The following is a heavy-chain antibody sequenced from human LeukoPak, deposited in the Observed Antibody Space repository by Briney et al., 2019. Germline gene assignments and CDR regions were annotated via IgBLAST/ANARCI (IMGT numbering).Heavy chain of an antibody. CDR2: VTGDGSST. D-gene: IGHD3-22*01. CDR1: GFTFEDYA. Sequence: GGSLRLSCAASGFTFEDYARHWVRQAPGKGPEWVPFVTGDGSSTYYADSVKGRFTISRDNSKNSLYLQMISLRIEDTALYYCAKDRDTTGYEHWGQGTLVTVSS. J-gene: IGHJ1*01. V-gene: IGHV3-43*02. CDR3: AKDRDTTGYEH.